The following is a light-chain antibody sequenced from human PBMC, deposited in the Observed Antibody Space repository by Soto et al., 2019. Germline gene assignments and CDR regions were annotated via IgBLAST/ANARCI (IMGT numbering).Light chain of an antibody. J-gene: IGKJ1*01. CDR1: QSISNY. V-gene: IGKV1-39*01. CDR2: AAS. Sequence: DIQMTQSPSSLSASVGDRVTITCRASQSISNYLNWYQQEPGKAPKSLIYAASRLHRGVPPRFSGSGSGTDFTLTVSSLQREDFATYYCQQGYTTLPTFGQGTKVDIK. CDR3: QQGYTTLPT.